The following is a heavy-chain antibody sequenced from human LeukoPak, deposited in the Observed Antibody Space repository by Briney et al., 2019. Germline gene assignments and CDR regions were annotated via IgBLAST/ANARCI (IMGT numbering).Heavy chain of an antibody. CDR3: ARDRRSSSGWYYFDY. J-gene: IGHJ4*02. V-gene: IGHV1-46*01. D-gene: IGHD6-19*01. CDR2: INPSGGST. CDR1: GYTFTSYY. Sequence: ASVKVSCKASGYTFTSYYMDWVRQAPGQGLEWMGIINPSGGSTSYAQKFQGRVTMTRDTSTSTVYMELSSLRSEDTAVYYCARDRRSSSGWYYFDYWGQGTLVTVSS.